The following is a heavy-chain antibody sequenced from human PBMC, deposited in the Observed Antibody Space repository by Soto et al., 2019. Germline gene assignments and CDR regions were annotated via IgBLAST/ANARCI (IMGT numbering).Heavy chain of an antibody. CDR3: ARLSSGSYDY. D-gene: IGHD1-26*01. CDR2: IYYSGYP. CDR1: GGSISSSTYY. J-gene: IGHJ4*02. Sequence: TLSLTCTVSGGSISSSTYYWGWVRQPPGKGLEWITTIYYSGYPYYNPSLKSRVTISVDTSKNQFSLKLSSVTAADTAVYYCARLSSGSYDYWGQGTLVTVS. V-gene: IGHV4-39*01.